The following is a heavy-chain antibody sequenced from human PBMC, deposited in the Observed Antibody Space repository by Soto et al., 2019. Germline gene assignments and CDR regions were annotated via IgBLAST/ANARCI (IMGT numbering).Heavy chain of an antibody. V-gene: IGHV3-7*01. CDR3: ASITTVTTDDGYYYISA. D-gene: IGHD4-17*01. Sequence: EVQLVESGGGLVQPGGSLRLSCAASGFTFSSYWMSWVRQAPGKGLEWVANIKQDGSEKYYVDSVKGRLTVSRDNSKNSLYLQTNNLSAEDTAVYYCASITTVTTDDGYYYISAWGKGTTVTV. J-gene: IGHJ6*03. CDR1: GFTFSSYW. CDR2: IKQDGSEK.